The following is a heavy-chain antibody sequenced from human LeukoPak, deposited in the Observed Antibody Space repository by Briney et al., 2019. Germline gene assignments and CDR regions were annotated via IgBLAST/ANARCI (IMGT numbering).Heavy chain of an antibody. CDR2: GYHIGST. CDR3: ARVGDYGDYVNWFDP. J-gene: IGHJ5*02. V-gene: IGHV4-38-2*02. D-gene: IGHD4-17*01. CDR1: GYSISSGYY. Sequence: SETLSLTCTVSGYSISSGYYWGWIRQPPGKGLEWVGSGYHIGSTYFNPSLRSRVTILIDIFKNQFSLKMSSVTAADTAIYYCARVGDYGDYVNWFDPWGPGTLVTVSS.